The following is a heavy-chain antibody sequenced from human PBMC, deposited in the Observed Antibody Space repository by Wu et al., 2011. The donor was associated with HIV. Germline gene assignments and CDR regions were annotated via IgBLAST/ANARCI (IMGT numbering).Heavy chain of an antibody. CDR3: ARATLVTIFGVD. D-gene: IGHD3-3*01. Sequence: LVQSGAEVKKPGASVKVSCKASGYSFISYGITWVRQAPGQGLEWMGWISAYNGDTNYAQKFQGRVTMTTDTSTSTAYMELRNLRSDDTAVYYCARATLVTIFGVDWGQGTLVTVSS. CDR2: ISAYNGDT. CDR1: GYSFISYG. J-gene: IGHJ4*02. V-gene: IGHV1-18*01.